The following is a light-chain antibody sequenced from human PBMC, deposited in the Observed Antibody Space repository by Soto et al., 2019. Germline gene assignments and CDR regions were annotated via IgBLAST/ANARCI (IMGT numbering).Light chain of an antibody. Sequence: DIRMTQSPSALSASVGDRVTITFRASQSISSWLAWYQQKPGKAPKFLIYDASNLESGVPSRFSGSGSGTEFTLTISSLQPDDFATYYCQQYSSYWTFGQGTKVDIK. V-gene: IGKV1-5*01. CDR2: DAS. CDR3: QQYSSYWT. J-gene: IGKJ1*01. CDR1: QSISSW.